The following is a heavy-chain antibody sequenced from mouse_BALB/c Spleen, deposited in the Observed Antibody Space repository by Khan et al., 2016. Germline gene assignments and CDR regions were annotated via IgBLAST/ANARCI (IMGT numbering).Heavy chain of an antibody. V-gene: IGHV14-3*02. CDR3: ASYAMDY. J-gene: IGHJ4*01. Sequence: VQLQQSGAELVKPGASVKLSCTASGFNIKNTYMHWVKQRPEQGLEWIGRIDPANGNTKYDPKFQGQATITADTSSNTAYLQLNSLTSEDTAVYYGASYAMDYWGQGTSVTVSS. CDR1: GFNIKNTY. CDR2: IDPANGNT.